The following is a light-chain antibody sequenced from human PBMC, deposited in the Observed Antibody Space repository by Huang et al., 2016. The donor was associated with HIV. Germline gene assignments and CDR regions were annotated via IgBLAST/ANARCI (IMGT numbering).Light chain of an antibody. CDR1: QSVSSSY. Sequence: IVLTQSPGTLSLSPGERATLSCRASQSVSSSYLAWYQQKPGQPPRLLISAASSRATGIPDRVSGSGSGTDFTLTISRLEPEDFAVYFCQHYGTSLYTFGQGTKLEIK. V-gene: IGKV3-20*01. CDR3: QHYGTSLYT. CDR2: AAS. J-gene: IGKJ2*01.